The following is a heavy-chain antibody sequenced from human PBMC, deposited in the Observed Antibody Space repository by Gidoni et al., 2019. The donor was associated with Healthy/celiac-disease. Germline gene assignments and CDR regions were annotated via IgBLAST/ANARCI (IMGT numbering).Heavy chain of an antibody. CDR2: IYYSGST. CDR3: ARGRAPRIQLWLEL. J-gene: IGHJ4*02. D-gene: IGHD5-18*01. Sequence: QVHLQESGPRLVKPSQTLSLTCTVPGGSISSGDYYWSWIRQPPGKGLEWIGYIYYSGSTYYNPSLKSRVTISVDTSKNQFSLKLSSVTAADTAVYYCARGRAPRIQLWLELWGQGTLVTVSS. CDR1: GGSISSGDYY. V-gene: IGHV4-30-4*01.